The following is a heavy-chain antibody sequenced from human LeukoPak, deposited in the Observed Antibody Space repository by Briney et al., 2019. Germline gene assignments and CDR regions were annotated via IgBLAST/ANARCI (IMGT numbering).Heavy chain of an antibody. V-gene: IGHV3-33*01. Sequence: PGGFLRLSCAASGFTFSSYGMHWVRQAPGKGLEWVAVIWYDGSNKYYADSVKGRFTISRDNSKNTLYLQMNSLRAEDTAVYYCARDGYCSGGSCRRGGWFDPWGQGTLVTVSS. CDR3: ARDGYCSGGSCRRGGWFDP. CDR1: GFTFSSYG. CDR2: IWYDGSNK. J-gene: IGHJ5*02. D-gene: IGHD2-15*01.